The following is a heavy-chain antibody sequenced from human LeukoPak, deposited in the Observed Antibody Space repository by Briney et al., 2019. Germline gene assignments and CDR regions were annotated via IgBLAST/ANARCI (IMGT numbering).Heavy chain of an antibody. CDR2: ISSSSSYI. D-gene: IGHD6-19*01. J-gene: IGHJ4*02. CDR1: GFTFSSYS. V-gene: IGHV3-21*01. Sequence: GGSLRLSCAASGFTFSSYSMNWVRQAPGKGLEWVSSISSSSSYIYYADSVKGRFTISRDNAKNSLYLQMNGLRAEDTAVYYCASYIAVAAYFDYWGQGTLVTVSS. CDR3: ASYIAVAAYFDY.